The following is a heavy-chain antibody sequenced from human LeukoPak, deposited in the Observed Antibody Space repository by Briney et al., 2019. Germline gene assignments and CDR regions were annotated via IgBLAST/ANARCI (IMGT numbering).Heavy chain of an antibody. CDR3: ARPLSLGYCSGGSSYGRGAWFDR. D-gene: IGHD2-15*01. CDR2: INHSGST. V-gene: IGHV4-34*01. Sequence: PSETLSLTCAVYGGSFSDYYWSWIRQSPGKGLEWIGEINHSGSTNYNPSLKSRVTISVDKSKNQFSLKLRSVTAADTAVYYCARPLSLGYCSGGSSYGRGAWFDRWGQGTLVTVSS. CDR1: GGSFSDYY. J-gene: IGHJ5*02.